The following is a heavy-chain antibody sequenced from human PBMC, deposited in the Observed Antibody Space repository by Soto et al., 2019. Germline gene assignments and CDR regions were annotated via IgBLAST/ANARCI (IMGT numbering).Heavy chain of an antibody. CDR3: ARDAGGWYQLLSPWFDP. V-gene: IGHV4-59*11. CDR1: GDSISSHC. CDR2: LCYSEST. J-gene: IGHJ5*02. D-gene: IGHD2-2*01. Sequence: PSETLSLTCTVSGDSISSHCWAWIRQPPGKGLEWIGYLCYSESTNYNPSLKSRITMSVDASKNQFSLRLRSVTAADTAVYYCARDAGGWYQLLSPWFDPWGQGTLVTVSS.